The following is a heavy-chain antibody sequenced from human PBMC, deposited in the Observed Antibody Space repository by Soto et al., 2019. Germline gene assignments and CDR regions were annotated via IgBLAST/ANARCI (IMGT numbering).Heavy chain of an antibody. D-gene: IGHD5-18*01. CDR3: AKSGYSYGYADY. J-gene: IGHJ4*02. V-gene: IGHV3-23*01. Sequence: GGSLRLSCAASGFTFSSYAMSWVRQAPGKGLEWVSAISGSGGSTYYADSVKGRFTISRDNSKNTLYLRMNSLRAEDTAVYYCAKSGYSYGYADYWGQGTLVTVSS. CDR2: ISGSGGST. CDR1: GFTFSSYA.